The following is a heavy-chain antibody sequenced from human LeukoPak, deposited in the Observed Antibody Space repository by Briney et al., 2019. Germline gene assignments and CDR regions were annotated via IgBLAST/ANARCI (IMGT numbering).Heavy chain of an antibody. CDR1: GGSISSYY. Sequence: PSETLSLTCTVSGGSISSYYWSWIRQPAGKGLEWIGRIYTSGSTNYNPSLKSRVTMSVDTSKNQFSLKLSSVTAADTAVYYCARGHSIEPYYYYYYMDVWGKGTTVTVSS. D-gene: IGHD4-11*01. V-gene: IGHV4-4*07. CDR2: IYTSGST. CDR3: ARGHSIEPYYYYYYMDV. J-gene: IGHJ6*03.